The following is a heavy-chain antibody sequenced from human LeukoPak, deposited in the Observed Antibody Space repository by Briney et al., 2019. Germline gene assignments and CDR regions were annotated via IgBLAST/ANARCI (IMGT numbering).Heavy chain of an antibody. V-gene: IGHV4-4*02. J-gene: IGHJ4*02. Sequence: SETLSLTCAVSGGSISSSNWWSWVRQPPGKGLEWIGEIYHSGSTNYNPSLKSRVTISVDKSKNQFSLKLSSVTAADTAVYYCARRGGDAIAAAAHFDYWGQGTLVTVSS. CDR3: ARRGGDAIAAAAHFDY. CDR2: IYHSGST. CDR1: GGSISSSNW. D-gene: IGHD6-13*01.